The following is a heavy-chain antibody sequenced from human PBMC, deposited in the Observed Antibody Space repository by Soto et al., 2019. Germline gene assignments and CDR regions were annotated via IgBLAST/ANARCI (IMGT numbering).Heavy chain of an antibody. J-gene: IGHJ4*02. CDR3: TIVRVADSALDH. V-gene: IGHV3-30*02. CDR2: MAYDGSDT. D-gene: IGHD3-10*02. Sequence: HPGGSLRLSCVGSGFIFSNNGMPWGRKSPGKGLEWVAFMAYDGSDTFYADYVKGRFTTSRDNSKNTLYLHMSNLRAEDTAMYDCTIVRVADSALDHWGQGTLVTVSS. CDR1: GFIFSNNG.